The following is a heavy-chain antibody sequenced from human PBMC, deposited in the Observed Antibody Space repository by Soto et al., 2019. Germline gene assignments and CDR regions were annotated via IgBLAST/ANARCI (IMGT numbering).Heavy chain of an antibody. D-gene: IGHD2-15*01. CDR2: IYSGGTI. CDR1: GFTVTINY. CDR3: HCYGY. V-gene: IGHV3-53*01. J-gene: IGHJ4*02. Sequence: EVQVVESGGGLIQPGGSLRLSCAVSGFTVTINYMSWVRQAPGKGLEWVSVIYSGGTIYYADSVKGRFTISRDTSKNTLYLHINRHRGEEPPVYYCHCYGYWGQGTLDTVSS.